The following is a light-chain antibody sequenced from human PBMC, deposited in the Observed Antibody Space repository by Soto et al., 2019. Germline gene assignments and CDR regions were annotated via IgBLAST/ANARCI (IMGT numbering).Light chain of an antibody. V-gene: IGKV3-15*01. Sequence: EIVLTQSPATLSLSPGGRAALSCRASQTVTTYLAWYQQKPGQAPRLLIYDASTRATGVPDRFSGTGSGTEFTLTISTLTSEDYAVYYCQEYQSWPPITFGQGTRLAI. J-gene: IGKJ5*01. CDR2: DAS. CDR3: QEYQSWPPIT. CDR1: QTVTTY.